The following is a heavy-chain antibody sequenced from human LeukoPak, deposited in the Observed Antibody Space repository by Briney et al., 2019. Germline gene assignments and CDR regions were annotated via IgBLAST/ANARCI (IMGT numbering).Heavy chain of an antibody. V-gene: IGHV1-18*01. J-gene: IGHJ6*02. D-gene: IGHD3-22*01. Sequence: ASVKVSCKASAYTFVSYGISWLRQAPGQGLEWMGWISGNTGNTNYAQKFQGRVTMTTDTSTNTAYMELRSLRSDDTAVYYCARERYYDSSGYYDYYGMDVWGQGTTVTVSS. CDR2: ISGNTGNT. CDR3: ARERYYDSSGYYDYYGMDV. CDR1: AYTFVSYG.